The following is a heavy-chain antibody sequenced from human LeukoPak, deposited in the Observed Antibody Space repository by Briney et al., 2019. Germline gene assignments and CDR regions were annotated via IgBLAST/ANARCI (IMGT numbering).Heavy chain of an antibody. Sequence: GGSLRLSCAASGFTFSSYVMSWVRQAPGKGLESVSAIWVSGESTYYADSVKGRFTISRDNSKNTLYLQMNSLRAEDTAIYHCAKGGSSGWYLSNWFDPWGQGTLVTVSS. D-gene: IGHD6-19*01. CDR3: AKGGSSGWYLSNWFDP. CDR2: IWVSGEST. J-gene: IGHJ5*02. CDR1: GFTFSSYV. V-gene: IGHV3-23*01.